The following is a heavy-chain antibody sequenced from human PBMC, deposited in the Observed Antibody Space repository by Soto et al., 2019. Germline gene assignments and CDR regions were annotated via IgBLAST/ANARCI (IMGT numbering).Heavy chain of an antibody. J-gene: IGHJ5*02. CDR1: GGSISSYY. CDR3: ASDTGP. V-gene: IGHV4-59*12. Sequence: PSETLSLTCSISGGSISSYYWTWIRQPPGKGLEWIGYIYHSGSTYYNPSLKSRVTISVDRSKNQFSLKLSSVTAADTAVYYCASDTGPLGQGTVLTISS. CDR2: IYHSGST.